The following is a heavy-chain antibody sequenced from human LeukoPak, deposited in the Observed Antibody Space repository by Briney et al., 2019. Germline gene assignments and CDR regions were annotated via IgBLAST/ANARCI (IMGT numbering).Heavy chain of an antibody. D-gene: IGHD6-19*01. J-gene: IGHJ5*02. CDR3: ARASFGQWLVRENWFDP. CDR2: ISSSGSTI. CDR1: GFTFSSYS. Sequence: PGGSLRLSCAASGFTFSSYSMNWVRQAPGKGLEWVSYISSSGSTIYYADSVKGRFTISRDNAKNSLYLQMNSLRAEDTAVYYCARASFGQWLVRENWFDPWGQGTLVTVSS. V-gene: IGHV3-48*04.